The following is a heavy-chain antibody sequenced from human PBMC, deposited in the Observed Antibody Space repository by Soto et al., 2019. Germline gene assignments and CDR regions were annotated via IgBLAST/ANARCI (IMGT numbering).Heavy chain of an antibody. D-gene: IGHD3-16*01. CDR3: ARVGGRGLVGYFDL. CDR1: GFTFSSYD. CDR2: IGTAGDT. Sequence: EVQLVESGGGLVQPGGSLRLSCAASGFTFSSYDMHWVRQATGKGLEWGSAIGTAGDTYYPGSVKGRFTISRENAKNSLYLQMNSLRAGDTAVYYCARVGGRGLVGYFDLWGRGTLVTVSS. V-gene: IGHV3-13*01. J-gene: IGHJ2*01.